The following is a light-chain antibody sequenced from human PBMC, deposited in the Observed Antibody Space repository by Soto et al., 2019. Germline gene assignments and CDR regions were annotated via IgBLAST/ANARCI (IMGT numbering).Light chain of an antibody. Sequence: QSALTQPASVSGSPGQSITISCTGTSSDVGGYNYVSWYQQHPGKAPKLMIYEVSNRPSEVSNRLSGSKSGNTASLTISGLQAEDEGNYYCSSYTSGSTLVVFGGGTKVTVL. V-gene: IGLV2-14*01. J-gene: IGLJ2*01. CDR2: EVS. CDR3: SSYTSGSTLVV. CDR1: SSDVGGYNY.